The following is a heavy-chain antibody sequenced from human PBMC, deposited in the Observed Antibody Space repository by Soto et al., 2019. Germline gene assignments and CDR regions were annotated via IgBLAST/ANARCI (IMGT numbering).Heavy chain of an antibody. J-gene: IGHJ4*02. D-gene: IGHD6-19*01. CDR1: GYMFTSYW. CDR2: IHGGDSNT. Sequence: GESLKISCKGSGYMFTSYWIGWVRQMPGKGLEWMGIIHGGDSNTRYSPSFDGQVTISTDKSINTAYLQWSSLKASDTAMYYCARRITSSTGWDYWGQGTLVTVSS. CDR3: ARRITSSTGWDY. V-gene: IGHV5-51*01.